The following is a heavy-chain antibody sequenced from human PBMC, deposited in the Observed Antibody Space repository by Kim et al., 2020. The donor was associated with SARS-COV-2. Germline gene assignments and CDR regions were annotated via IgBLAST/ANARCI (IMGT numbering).Heavy chain of an antibody. D-gene: IGHD3-16*02. CDR1: GGSISSYY. Sequence: SETLSLTCTVSGGSISSYYWSWIRQPAGKGLEWIGRIYTSGSTNYNPSLKSRVTMSVDTSKNQFSLKLSSVPAADTAVYYCARDGWDDYVWGSYRYGKLSYYFDDWGQGTLGTVSS. CDR3: ARDGWDDYVWGSYRYGKLSYYFDD. J-gene: IGHJ4*02. V-gene: IGHV4-4*07. CDR2: IYTSGST.